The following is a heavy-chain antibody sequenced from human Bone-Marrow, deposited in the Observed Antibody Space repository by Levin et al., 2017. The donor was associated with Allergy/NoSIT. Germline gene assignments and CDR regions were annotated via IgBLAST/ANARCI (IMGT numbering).Heavy chain of an antibody. CDR3: ARGSPGQGGFTYDYYFMDG. CDR2: IIPFFGTT. V-gene: IGHV1-69*01. J-gene: IGHJ6*03. Sequence: GGSLRLSCAASGVTFSSYSFTWVRQAPGHGLEWVGGIIPFFGTTDYAQALQGRVTITADESTNTAYLELSSLRSDDTAVYYCARGSPGQGGFTYDYYFMDGWGKGTTLTVS. CDR1: GVTFSSYS. D-gene: IGHD6-25*01.